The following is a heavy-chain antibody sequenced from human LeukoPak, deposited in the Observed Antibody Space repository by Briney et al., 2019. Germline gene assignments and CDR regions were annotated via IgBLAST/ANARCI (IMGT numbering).Heavy chain of an antibody. CDR3: AKESAVHIMAITRNGYDY. J-gene: IGHJ4*02. CDR1: GFTFSSYA. D-gene: IGHD5-12*01. CDR2: IGGGGDTT. V-gene: IGHV3-23*01. Sequence: QPGGSLRLSCAASGFTFSSYAMSWVRQAPGKGLEWVSSIGGGGDTTYYADSVKGRFTISRDNSNSTVYLQMHSLRAEDTAVYYCAKESAVHIMAITRNGYDYWGQGTPVTVSS.